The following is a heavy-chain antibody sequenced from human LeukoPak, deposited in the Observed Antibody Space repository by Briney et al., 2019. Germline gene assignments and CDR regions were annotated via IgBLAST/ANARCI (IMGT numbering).Heavy chain of an antibody. V-gene: IGHV4-4*07. J-gene: IGHJ4*02. Sequence: ASETLSLTCTVSGDSINSYYWSWIRKPAGKGLEWIGRIYASGSTNYNPSLKSRVTMSVDTSKNQFSLKLSSVTAADTAVYYCARRGDYLDSWGQGTLVTVSS. CDR2: IYASGST. CDR3: ARRGDYLDS. CDR1: GDSINSYY. D-gene: IGHD4-17*01.